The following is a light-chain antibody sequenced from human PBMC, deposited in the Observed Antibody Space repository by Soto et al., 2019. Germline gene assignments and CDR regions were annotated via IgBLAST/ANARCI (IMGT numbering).Light chain of an antibody. Sequence: QSALTQPASVSESPGQSITISCTGTSSDVGASDFVSWYQQHPGKAPELIIYEISNRPSGVSSRFSGSKSGNTASLTISGLQAEDGSDYYCSSYTTSHTLVFGGGTKLPVL. V-gene: IGLV2-14*01. CDR1: SSDVGASDF. CDR2: EIS. J-gene: IGLJ2*01. CDR3: SSYTTSHTLV.